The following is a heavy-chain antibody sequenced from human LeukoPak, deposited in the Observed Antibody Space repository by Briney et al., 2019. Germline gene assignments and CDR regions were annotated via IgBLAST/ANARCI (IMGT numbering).Heavy chain of an antibody. D-gene: IGHD3-9*01. CDR2: ISSSSSYI. CDR1: GFTFSSYS. J-gene: IGHJ4*02. CDR3: ARVVSDYDILTGYYKPTCFDY. V-gene: IGHV3-21*01. Sequence: PGGSLRLSCAASGFTFSSYSMNWVRQAPGKGLEWVSSISSSSSYIYYADSVKGRFTISRDNAKNSLYLQMNNLRAEDTAVYYCARVVSDYDILTGYYKPTCFDYWGQGTLVTVSS.